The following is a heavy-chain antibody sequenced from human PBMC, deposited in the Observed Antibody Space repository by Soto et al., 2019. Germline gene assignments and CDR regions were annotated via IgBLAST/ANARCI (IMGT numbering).Heavy chain of an antibody. CDR3: ARGLRLWFGELSRRGGYYSYMDV. J-gene: IGHJ6*03. D-gene: IGHD3-10*01. V-gene: IGHV4-34*01. CDR1: GGSFSGYQ. CDR2: INDSGNI. Sequence: QVQLQQWGAGLLKPSETLSLTCAVYGGSFSGYQWSWIRQTPGKGLEWIGEINDSGNINYNPSLQSRFTILLDTPKKQFSLKLSSVTAADSAVYYCARGLRLWFGELSRRGGYYSYMDVWGKGTTVTVSS.